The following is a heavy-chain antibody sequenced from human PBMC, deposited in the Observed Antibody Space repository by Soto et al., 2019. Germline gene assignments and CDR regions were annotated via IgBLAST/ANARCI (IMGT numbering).Heavy chain of an antibody. CDR2: IEWDDDK. Sequence: GAGPTLVNPTDTRTLTYTYSGFSLSTIGLCVSWIRQPPRKAGEWLALIEWDDDKYYSTSLKTRLTISKDTSKNQVVSTMTNMDHVDTATYYCARIRSPQGGMDVWGQGTTVTVSS. CDR1: GFSLSTIGLC. J-gene: IGHJ6*02. V-gene: IGHV2-70*01. CDR3: ARIRSPQGGMDV.